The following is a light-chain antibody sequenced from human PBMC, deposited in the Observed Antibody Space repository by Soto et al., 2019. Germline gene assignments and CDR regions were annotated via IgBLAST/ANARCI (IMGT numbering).Light chain of an antibody. J-gene: IGKJ5*01. V-gene: IGKV3-11*01. CDR3: QQLGAIT. Sequence: EIVLTQSPATLSLSPGERATLSCRASQSVSSYLAWYQQKPGQAPRLLIYDASNRATGIPARFSGSGSGTDFTLTISSLEPEDFAVYYCQQLGAITFGQGPRLEIK. CDR2: DAS. CDR1: QSVSSY.